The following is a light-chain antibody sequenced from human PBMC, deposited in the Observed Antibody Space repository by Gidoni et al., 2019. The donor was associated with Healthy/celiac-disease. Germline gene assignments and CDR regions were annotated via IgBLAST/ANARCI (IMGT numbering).Light chain of an antibody. CDR2: AAS. CDR1: QGISSY. Sequence: DIQLPQSPSFLSAPVGDRVTITCWASQGISSYLAWYQQKPGKAPKLLIYAASTLQSGVPSRFSGSGSGTEFTLTSSSLQPEDFATYYCQQLNSYPVTFGQGTKLEIK. V-gene: IGKV1-9*01. CDR3: QQLNSYPVT. J-gene: IGKJ2*01.